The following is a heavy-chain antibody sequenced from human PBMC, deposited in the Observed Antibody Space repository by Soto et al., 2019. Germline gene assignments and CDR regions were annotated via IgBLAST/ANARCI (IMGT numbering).Heavy chain of an antibody. CDR2: IYTSGST. V-gene: IGHV4-4*07. J-gene: IGHJ4*02. CDR3: ARGGFSYGYDY. CDR1: GGSMRSYY. D-gene: IGHD5-18*01. Sequence: SETLSLTCSVSGGSMRSYYRSWIRQPAGEGLKWIGRIYTSGSTNYNPSLKSRVTMSVDTSKNQFSLKLSSVTAADTAVYYCARGGFSYGYDYWGQGTLVTVSS.